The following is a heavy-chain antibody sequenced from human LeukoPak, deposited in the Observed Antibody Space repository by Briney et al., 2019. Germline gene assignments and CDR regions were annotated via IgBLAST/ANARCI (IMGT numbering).Heavy chain of an antibody. CDR2: IRNKAASYTT. D-gene: IGHD4-23*01. CDR3: ARDRYGGVDY. J-gene: IGHJ4*02. CDR1: GFIFSTYA. Sequence: GGSLRLSCAASGFIFSTYAMSWVRQAPGKGLERVGLIRNKAASYTTEYAASVKGRFTISRDDSKNSVYLQLNSLKTEDTAVYYCARDRYGGVDYWGQGTLVTVSS. V-gene: IGHV3-72*01.